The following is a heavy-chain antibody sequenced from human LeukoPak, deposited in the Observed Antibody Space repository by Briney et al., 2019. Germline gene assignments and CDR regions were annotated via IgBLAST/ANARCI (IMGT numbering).Heavy chain of an antibody. CDR3: AKGGEYCSSTSCYRVY. D-gene: IGHD2-2*01. Sequence: GGSLRLSCAASGFTFSSYAMSWVRQAPGKGLEWVSAISGSGGSTYYADSVKGRFTISRDNSKNTLYLQMNSLRAEDTAVHYCAKGGEYCSSTSCYRVYWGQGTLVTVSS. CDR1: GFTFSSYA. V-gene: IGHV3-23*01. J-gene: IGHJ4*02. CDR2: ISGSGGST.